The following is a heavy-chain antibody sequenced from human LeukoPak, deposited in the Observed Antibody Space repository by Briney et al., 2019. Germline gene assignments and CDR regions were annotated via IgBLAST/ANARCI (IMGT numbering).Heavy chain of an antibody. Sequence: SETLSLTCAVSGDSISSSHWWSWVRQSPGQGLEWIGEIYHSGNTNYNPSLKSRGAISLDKSSNQFSLRLTSVTAADTAMYFCAREEMPGKFDYWGQGILVTVSS. CDR1: GDSISSSHW. J-gene: IGHJ4*02. CDR2: IYHSGNT. V-gene: IGHV4-4*02. CDR3: AREEMPGKFDY. D-gene: IGHD1-26*01.